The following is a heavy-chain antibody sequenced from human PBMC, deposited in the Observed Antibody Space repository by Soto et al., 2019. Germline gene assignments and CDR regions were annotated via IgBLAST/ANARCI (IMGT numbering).Heavy chain of an antibody. CDR1: GGSISGSY. Sequence: SETLSLTCSVSGGSISGSYWSWIRQSPGKGLEWLGYVYYTGSTNYSPSLRSRVSISVDTSKNEFSLRLSSVTAADTAVYFCARSVAVPGAHIDFWGQGTKVSVSS. CDR2: VYYTGST. D-gene: IGHD6-19*01. CDR3: ARSVAVPGAHIDF. V-gene: IGHV4-59*01. J-gene: IGHJ4*02.